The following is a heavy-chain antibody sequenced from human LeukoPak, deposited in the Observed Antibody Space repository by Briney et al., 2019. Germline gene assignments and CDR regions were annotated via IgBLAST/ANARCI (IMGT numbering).Heavy chain of an antibody. J-gene: IGHJ5*02. CDR1: GYTFTGYY. CDR3: ARGNWGKYNWFDP. V-gene: IGHV1-2*02. Sequence: ASVKVSCKASGYTFTGYYMHWVRQAPGQGLEWMGWINPNSGGTNYAQKFQGRVTMTRDTSTSTAYMELSRLRSDDTAVYYCARGNWGKYNWFDPWGQGTLVTVSS. D-gene: IGHD7-27*01. CDR2: INPNSGGT.